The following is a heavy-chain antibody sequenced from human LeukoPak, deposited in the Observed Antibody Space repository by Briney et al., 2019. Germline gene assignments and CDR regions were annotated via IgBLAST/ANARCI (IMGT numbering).Heavy chain of an antibody. Sequence: NPSETLSLTCTVSGGSISSSSYYWGWIRQPPGKGLEWIGSIYYSGGTYYNPSLKSRVTISVDTSKNQFSLKLSSVTAADTAVYYCASPPARDTAMGGRYYYYYGMDVWGQGTTVTVSS. CDR1: GGSISSSSYY. J-gene: IGHJ6*02. V-gene: IGHV4-39*01. D-gene: IGHD5-18*01. CDR3: ASPPARDTAMGGRYYYYYGMDV. CDR2: IYYSGGT.